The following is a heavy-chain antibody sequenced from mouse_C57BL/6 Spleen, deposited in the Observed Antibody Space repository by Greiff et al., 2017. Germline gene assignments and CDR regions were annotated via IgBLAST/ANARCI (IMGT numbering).Heavy chain of an antibody. D-gene: IGHD1-1*01. J-gene: IGHJ3*01. Sequence: QVQLQQSGAELVKPGASVKMSCKASGYTFTSYWITWVKQRPGQGLEWIGDIYPGSGSTNYNEKFKSKATLTVDTSSSTAYMQLSSLTSEDSAVYDCARRDYGSSYSFAYWGQGTLVTVSA. CDR2: IYPGSGST. V-gene: IGHV1-55*01. CDR1: GYTFTSYW. CDR3: ARRDYGSSYSFAY.